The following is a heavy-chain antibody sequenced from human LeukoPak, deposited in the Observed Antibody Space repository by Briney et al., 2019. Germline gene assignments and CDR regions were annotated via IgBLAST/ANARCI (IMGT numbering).Heavy chain of an antibody. CDR3: ARGGHIVVVTATFWGWYFDL. CDR1: GGSISSSSYY. J-gene: IGHJ2*01. CDR2: INHSGST. Sequence: SETLSLTCTVSGGSISSSSYYWGWIRQPPGKGLEWIGEINHSGSTNYNPSLKSRVTISVDTSKNQFSLKLSSVTAADTAVYYCARGGHIVVVTATFWGWYFDLWGRGTLVTVSS. D-gene: IGHD2-21*02. V-gene: IGHV4-39*07.